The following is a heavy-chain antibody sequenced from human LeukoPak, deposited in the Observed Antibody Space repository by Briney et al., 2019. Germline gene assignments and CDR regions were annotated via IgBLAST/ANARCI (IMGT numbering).Heavy chain of an antibody. J-gene: IGHJ6*03. CDR1: GFTVSSNY. Sequence: GGSLRLSCAASGFTVSSNYMSWVRQAPGKGLEWVSVIYSGGSTYYADSVKGRFTISGDNSKNTLYLQMNSLRAEDTAVYYCAKQTSYYYYYMDVWGKGTTVTVSS. CDR2: IYSGGST. V-gene: IGHV3-66*02. CDR3: AKQTSYYYYYMDV.